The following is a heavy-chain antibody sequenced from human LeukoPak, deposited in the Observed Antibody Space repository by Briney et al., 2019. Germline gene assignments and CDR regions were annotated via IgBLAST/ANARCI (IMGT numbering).Heavy chain of an antibody. V-gene: IGHV3-21*01. Sequence: GGSLRLSCAASGFTFSSYTMNWVRQAPGKGLEWVSSISSSSSYIYYADSVKGRFTISRDNAKNSLYLQMNSLRAEDTAVYYCARDMLVRYCGAVCQTAFDIWGQGTMVTVSS. CDR1: GFTFSSYT. D-gene: IGHD2-21*01. J-gene: IGHJ3*02. CDR3: ARDMLVRYCGAVCQTAFDI. CDR2: ISSSSSYI.